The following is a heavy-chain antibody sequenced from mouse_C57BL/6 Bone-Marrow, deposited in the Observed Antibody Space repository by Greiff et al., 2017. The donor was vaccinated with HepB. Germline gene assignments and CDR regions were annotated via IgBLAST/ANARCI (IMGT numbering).Heavy chain of an antibody. D-gene: IGHD1-1*01. CDR2: ISSGGSYT. Sequence: DVQLQESGGDLVKPGGSLKLSCAASGFTFSSYGMSWVRQTPDKRLEWVATISSGGSYTYYPDSVKGRFTISRDNAKNTLYLQMSSLKSEDTAMYYCARGPWTTVVGYFDYWGQGTTLTVSS. V-gene: IGHV5-6*01. J-gene: IGHJ2*01. CDR1: GFTFSSYG. CDR3: ARGPWTTVVGYFDY.